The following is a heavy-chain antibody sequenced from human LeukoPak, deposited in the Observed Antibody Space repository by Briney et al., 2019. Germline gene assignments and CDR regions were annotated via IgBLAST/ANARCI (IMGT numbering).Heavy chain of an antibody. CDR2: IWYDGSNK. V-gene: IGHV3-33*01. CDR1: GFTFSSYG. CDR3: AREFIVATIRRSYYFDY. J-gene: IGHJ4*02. D-gene: IGHD5-12*01. Sequence: GGSLRLSCAASGFTFSSYGMHWVRQAPGKGPEWVAVIWYDGSNKYYADSVKGRFTISRDNSKNTLYLQMNSLRAEDTAVYYCAREFIVATIRRSYYFDYWGQGTLVTVSS.